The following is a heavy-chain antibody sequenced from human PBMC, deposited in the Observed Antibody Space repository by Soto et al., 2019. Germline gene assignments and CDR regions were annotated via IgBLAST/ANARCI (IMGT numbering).Heavy chain of an antibody. J-gene: IGHJ4*02. CDR1: GFTFSNAW. Sequence: PGGSLRLSCAASGFTFSNAWMSWVRQAPGKGLEWVSVIYSGGTTYYADSVKGRFTISRDNSKNTLYLQMNSLRAEDTAVYYCARGLHYDFWSGYQFDYWGQGTLVTVSS. CDR3: ARGLHYDFWSGYQFDY. V-gene: IGHV3-66*01. CDR2: IYSGGTT. D-gene: IGHD3-3*01.